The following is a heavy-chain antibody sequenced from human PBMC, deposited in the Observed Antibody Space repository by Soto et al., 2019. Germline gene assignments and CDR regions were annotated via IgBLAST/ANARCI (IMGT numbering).Heavy chain of an antibody. V-gene: IGHV3-15*01. CDR3: TTDPSMIVVVRNWFDP. D-gene: IGHD3-22*01. J-gene: IGHJ5*02. Sequence: GGSLRLSCAASGFTFSNAWMSWVRQAPGKGLEWVGRIKSKTDGGTTDYAAPVKGRFTISRDDSKNTLYLQMNSLKTEDTAVYYCTTDPSMIVVVRNWFDPWGQGTLVTVSS. CDR1: GFTFSNAW. CDR2: IKSKTDGGTT.